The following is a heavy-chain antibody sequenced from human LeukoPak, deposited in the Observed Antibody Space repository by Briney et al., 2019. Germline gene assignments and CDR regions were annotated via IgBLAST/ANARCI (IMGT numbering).Heavy chain of an antibody. J-gene: IGHJ4*02. Sequence: GGSLRLSCAASGFTFSSYGMRWVRQAPGKGLEWVAVISYDGSNKYYADSVKGRFTISRDNSNNTLYLQMNSLRAEDTAVYYCANQGSSSWYVLFDYWGQGTLVTVSS. V-gene: IGHV3-30*18. CDR3: ANQGSSSWYVLFDY. CDR1: GFTFSSYG. D-gene: IGHD6-13*01. CDR2: ISYDGSNK.